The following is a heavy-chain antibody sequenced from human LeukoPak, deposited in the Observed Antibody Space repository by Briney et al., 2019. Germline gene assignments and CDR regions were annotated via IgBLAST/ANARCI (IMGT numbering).Heavy chain of an antibody. CDR2: IRYDGSNR. CDR3: AKVMQVVPAAMSGLINDAFDI. D-gene: IGHD2-2*01. CDR1: GFTFSSYG. Sequence: GGSLRLSCAASGFTFSSYGMHWVRQAPGKGLEWVAFIRYDGSNRYYADSVKGRFTISRDNSKNTLYLQMNSLRAEDTAVYYCAKVMQVVPAAMSGLINDAFDIWGQGTMVTVSS. V-gene: IGHV3-30*02. J-gene: IGHJ3*02.